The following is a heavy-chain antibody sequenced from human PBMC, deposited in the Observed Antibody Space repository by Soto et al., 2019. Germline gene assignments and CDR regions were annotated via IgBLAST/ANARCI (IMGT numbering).Heavy chain of an antibody. CDR1: GYTLNELS. J-gene: IGHJ5*02. D-gene: IGHD3-10*01. CDR3: ATFRRTVLLWVGVRGWFDP. V-gene: IGHV1-24*01. Sequence: AAVTVSCTVSGYTLNELSRHWVRQAPGKGLEWMGGFDPEDGETIYAQKFQGRVTMTEDTSTDTAYMELSSLRSEDTAVYYCATFRRTVLLWVGVRGWFDPWGQGTLVTVSS. CDR2: FDPEDGET.